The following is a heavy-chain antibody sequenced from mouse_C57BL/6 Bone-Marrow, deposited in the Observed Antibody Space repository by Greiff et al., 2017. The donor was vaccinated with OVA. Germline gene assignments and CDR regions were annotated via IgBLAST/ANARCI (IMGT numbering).Heavy chain of an antibody. CDR2: VFPGSGGS. CDR1: GYTFTNNW. Sequence: QVQLQQSGAELVKPGASVKMSCRASGYTFTNNWITWVRQRPGQGLEWIGDVFPGSGGSNNNEKFKRRATLTVDTSSSTAYMQLSSLTSEDSEVYYCARDYGSSGGALDYWGQGTSVTVSS. V-gene: IGHV1-55*01. D-gene: IGHD1-1*01. CDR3: ARDYGSSGGALDY. J-gene: IGHJ4*01.